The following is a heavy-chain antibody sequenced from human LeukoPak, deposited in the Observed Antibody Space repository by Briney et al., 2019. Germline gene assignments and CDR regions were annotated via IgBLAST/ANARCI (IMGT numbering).Heavy chain of an antibody. CDR2: ISSNGGST. CDR3: ARSPSGWYNDAFDI. D-gene: IGHD6-19*01. J-gene: IGHJ3*02. V-gene: IGHV3-64*01. Sequence: GGSLRLSCAASGFTFSNYWMSWVRQAPGKGLEYVSAISSNGGSTYYANSVKGRFTISRDNSKNTLYLQMGSLRAEDMAVYYCARSPSGWYNDAFDIWGQGTMVTVSS. CDR1: GFTFSNYW.